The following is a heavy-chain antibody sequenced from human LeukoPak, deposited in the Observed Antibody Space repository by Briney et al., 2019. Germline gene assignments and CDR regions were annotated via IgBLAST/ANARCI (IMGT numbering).Heavy chain of an antibody. V-gene: IGHV3-21*01. D-gene: IGHD5-24*01. Sequence: PGGSLRLSCAASGFTFSSYSMNWVRQAPGKGLEWVSSISSSSSYIYYADSVKGRFTISRDNAKNSLYLQMNSLRAEDTAIYYCTRVGYIDEGIDYWGQGTLVTVSS. CDR1: GFTFSSYS. CDR2: ISSSSSYI. J-gene: IGHJ4*02. CDR3: TRVGYIDEGIDY.